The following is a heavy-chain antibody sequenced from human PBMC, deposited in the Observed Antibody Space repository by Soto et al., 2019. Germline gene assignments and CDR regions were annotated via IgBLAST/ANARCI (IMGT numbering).Heavy chain of an antibody. J-gene: IGHJ4*02. CDR1: GFTFTRYS. CDR3: ARESEDLTSNFDY. CDR2: ISSTTNYI. V-gene: IGHV3-21*01. Sequence: LRLCCAASGFTFTRYSMNWVRQAPGKGLEWVSSISSTTNYIYYADSMKGRFTVSRDNAKNSVYLEMNSLSAEDTAVYYCARESEDLTSNFDYWGQGTLVTVSS.